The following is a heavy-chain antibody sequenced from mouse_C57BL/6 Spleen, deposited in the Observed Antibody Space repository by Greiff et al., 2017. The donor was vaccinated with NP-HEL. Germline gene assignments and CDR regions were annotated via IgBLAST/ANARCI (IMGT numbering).Heavy chain of an antibody. CDR1: GFTFSDYG. V-gene: IGHV5-17*01. D-gene: IGHD1-1*02. J-gene: IGHJ3*01. CDR3: ARPEYMGWFAY. CDR2: ISSGSSTI. Sequence: EVHLVESGGGLVKPGGSLKLSCAASGFTFSDYGMHWVRQAPEKGLEWVAYISSGSSTIYYADTVKGRFTISRDNAKNTLFLQMTSLRSEDTAMYYCARPEYMGWFAYWGQGTLVTVSA.